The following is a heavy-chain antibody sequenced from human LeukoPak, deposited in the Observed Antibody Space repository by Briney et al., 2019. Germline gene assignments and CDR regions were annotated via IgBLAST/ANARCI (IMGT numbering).Heavy chain of an antibody. CDR3: ARDEEQLNV. CDR2: IKKDGSVK. J-gene: IGHJ3*01. CDR1: GLTFRNYY. Sequence: GGSLRLSCVASGLTFRNYYMSWVRQAPGKGLEWVANIKKDGSVKNYADAVKGRFTISRDNAKNTVSLQMNSLRVEDTAVYHCARDEEQLNVWGQGTVVIVSS. D-gene: IGHD1-26*01. V-gene: IGHV3-7*01.